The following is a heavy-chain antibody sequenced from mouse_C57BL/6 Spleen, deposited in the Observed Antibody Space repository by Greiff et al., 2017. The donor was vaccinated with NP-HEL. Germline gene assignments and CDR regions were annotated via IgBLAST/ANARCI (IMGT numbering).Heavy chain of an antibody. J-gene: IGHJ2*01. Sequence: QVQLQQSGAELVRPGTSVKVSCKASGYAFTNYLIEWVKQRPGQGLEWIGVINPGSGGTNYNEKFKGKATLTADKSSSTAYMQLSSLTSEDSAVYFCAIIYYDYDYWGQGTTLTVSS. CDR1: GYAFTNYL. D-gene: IGHD2-4*01. CDR2: INPGSGGT. CDR3: AIIYYDYDY. V-gene: IGHV1-54*01.